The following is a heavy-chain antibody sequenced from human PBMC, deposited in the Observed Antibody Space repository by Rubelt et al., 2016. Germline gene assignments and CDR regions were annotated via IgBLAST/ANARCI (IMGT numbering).Heavy chain of an antibody. V-gene: IGHV1-46*01. D-gene: IGHD3-22*01. Sequence: HWVRQAPGQGLEWMGIINPSGGSTSYAQKFQGRVTMTRDTSTSTVYMELSSLRSEDTAVYYCAIPTYYYDSSGYWFDYWGQGTLVTVSS. CDR2: INPSGGST. CDR3: AIPTYYYDSSGYWFDY. J-gene: IGHJ4*02.